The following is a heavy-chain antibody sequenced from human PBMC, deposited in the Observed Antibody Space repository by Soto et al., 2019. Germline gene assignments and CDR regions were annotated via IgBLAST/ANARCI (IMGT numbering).Heavy chain of an antibody. V-gene: IGHV1-69*12. CDR2: IMPVFPTP. D-gene: IGHD1-1*01. Sequence: QVQMVQSGAEVKKPGSSVRVSCKTSCGTFMTSAISWVRQAPGQGLEWMGGIMPVFPTPNYAQKFQGRVTITADEPTSTVYVDFSSLRPEGTAVYYCARAKDRQQLGWNDSYVLDVWGQGTTVT. J-gene: IGHJ6*02. CDR3: ARAKDRQQLGWNDSYVLDV. CDR1: CGTFMTSA.